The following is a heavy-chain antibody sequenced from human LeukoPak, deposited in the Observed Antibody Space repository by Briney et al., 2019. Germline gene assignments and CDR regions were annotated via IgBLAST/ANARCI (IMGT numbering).Heavy chain of an antibody. CDR3: ARDFTRGVCPAY. J-gene: IGHJ4*02. V-gene: IGHV1-8*01. Sequence: ASVKVSCKASGYTFTSYDINWVRQATGQGLGWMGWMNPKSGNTGYAQKFQGRVTMTRNTSISTAYMELSSLRSDDTAVYYCARDFTRGVCPAYWGQGTLVTVSS. CDR1: GYTFTSYD. CDR2: MNPKSGNT. D-gene: IGHD2-2*01.